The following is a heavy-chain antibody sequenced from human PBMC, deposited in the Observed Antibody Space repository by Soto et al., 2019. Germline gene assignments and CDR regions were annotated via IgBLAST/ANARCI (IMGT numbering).Heavy chain of an antibody. D-gene: IGHD3-3*01. Sequence: SVKVTCKASGYTFTRYAMSWVRQDPIQVLDWMGWISAYNGNTNYAQKLQGRVTMTTDTSTSTAYMELRSLRSDDTAVYYCARDAYYDFWSGYRSNWFDPWGQGNLVTVSS. J-gene: IGHJ5*02. CDR2: ISAYNGNT. CDR3: ARDAYYDFWSGYRSNWFDP. CDR1: GYTFTRYA. V-gene: IGHV1-18*01.